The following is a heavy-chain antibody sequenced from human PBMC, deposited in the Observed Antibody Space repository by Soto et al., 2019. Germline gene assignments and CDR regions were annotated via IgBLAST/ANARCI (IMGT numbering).Heavy chain of an antibody. J-gene: IGHJ4*02. Sequence: EVHLVEFGGGLVQPGGSVRLSCAASGFIFSDYGLTWVRQAPGKGLEWVSHINAPLTSTLYADSVRGRFTISRDNAKNSVYLQMSSLSDEDTAVYYCTRDPEGDLDFDYWGQGTLVTVSS. CDR1: GFIFSDYG. V-gene: IGHV3-48*02. CDR2: INAPLTST. CDR3: TRDPEGDLDFDY. D-gene: IGHD2-21*02.